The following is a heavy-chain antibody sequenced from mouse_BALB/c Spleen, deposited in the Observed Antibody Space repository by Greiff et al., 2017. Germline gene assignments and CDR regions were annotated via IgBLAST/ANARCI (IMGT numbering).Heavy chain of an antibody. D-gene: IGHD2-14*01. J-gene: IGHJ2*01. CDR2: IDPSDSET. Sequence: VQLQQSGPQLVRPGASVKISCKASGYSFTSYWMHWVKQRPGQGLEWIGMIDPSDSETRLNQKFKDKATLTVDKSSSTAYMQLSSPTSEDSAVYYCARSDYRNGFYYFDYWGQGTTLTVSS. CDR3: ARSDYRNGFYYFDY. V-gene: IGHV1S127*01. CDR1: GYSFTSYW.